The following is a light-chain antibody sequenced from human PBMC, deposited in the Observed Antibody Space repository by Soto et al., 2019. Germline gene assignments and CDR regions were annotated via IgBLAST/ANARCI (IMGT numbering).Light chain of an antibody. CDR2: GAS. J-gene: IGKJ3*01. Sequence: EIVMTQSPAILSLSPGETATLSCRASQSIATNLAWYQQRPGQAPRLLIYGASTRATDVPARFSGSVSGTEFILSITRLQSEDFAVYYCQQYKSWPPSFTFGPGTTLDL. V-gene: IGKV3D-15*01. CDR3: QQYKSWPPSFT. CDR1: QSIATN.